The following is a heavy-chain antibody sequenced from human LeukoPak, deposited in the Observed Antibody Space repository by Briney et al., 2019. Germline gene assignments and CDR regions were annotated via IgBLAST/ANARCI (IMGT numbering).Heavy chain of an antibody. CDR2: INHSGST. V-gene: IGHV4-34*01. CDR3: ARRRLYSSSSILDY. J-gene: IGHJ4*02. D-gene: IGHD6-6*01. CDR1: GGSLSGYY. Sequence: SQTLSLTCAVYGGSLSGYYWSWIRHPPGKGLEWIGEINHSGSTNYNPSLKSRATISVDTSKNQFSLKLSSVTAADTAVYYCARRRLYSSSSILDYWGQGTLVTVSS.